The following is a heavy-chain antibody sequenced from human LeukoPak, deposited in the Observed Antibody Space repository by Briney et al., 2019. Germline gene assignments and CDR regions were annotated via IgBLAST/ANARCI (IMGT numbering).Heavy chain of an antibody. Sequence: PGGSLRLSCTASGFTFNKYDMHWVRQAPGKGLEWVTFISHDGSQEHYADSVKGRFTISRDNAKNSLYLQMNSLRAEDTAVYYCARESGSSSASNELRSWGQGTLVTVSS. CDR1: GFTFNKYD. CDR3: ARESGSSSASNELRS. J-gene: IGHJ5*02. V-gene: IGHV3-30*04. D-gene: IGHD6-6*01. CDR2: ISHDGSQE.